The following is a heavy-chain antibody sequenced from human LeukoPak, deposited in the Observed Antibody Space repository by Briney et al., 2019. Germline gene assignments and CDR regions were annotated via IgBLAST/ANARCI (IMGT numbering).Heavy chain of an antibody. V-gene: IGHV3-64D*06. CDR1: GFTFSSYA. J-gene: IGHJ4*02. D-gene: IGHD3-9*01. CDR2: ISSNGGST. CDR3: VKDYGLRYFDWFHTLDY. Sequence: GGSLRLSCSASGFTFSSYAMHWVRQAPGKGLEYVSAISSNGGSTCYADSVKGRFTISRDNSKNTLYLQMSSLRAEDTAVYYCVKDYGLRYFDWFHTLDYWGQGTLVTVSS.